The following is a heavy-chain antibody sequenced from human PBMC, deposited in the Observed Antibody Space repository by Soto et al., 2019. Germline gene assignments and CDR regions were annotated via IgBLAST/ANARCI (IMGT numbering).Heavy chain of an antibody. V-gene: IGHV3-48*03. D-gene: IGHD2-15*01. Sequence: GGSLRLSCAASGFTFSSYEMNWVRQAPGKGLEWVSYISSSGSTIYYADSVKGRFTISRDNAKNSLYLQMNSLRAEDTAVYYCARPLKYSSGGSCYSEHYFDYWGQGTLVTVSS. CDR3: ARPLKYSSGGSCYSEHYFDY. CDR2: ISSSGSTI. J-gene: IGHJ4*02. CDR1: GFTFSSYE.